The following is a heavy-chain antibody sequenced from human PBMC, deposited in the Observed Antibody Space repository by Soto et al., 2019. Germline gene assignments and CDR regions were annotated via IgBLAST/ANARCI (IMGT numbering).Heavy chain of an antibody. J-gene: IGHJ4*02. CDR3: AKRGEQWLVKYYFDY. Sequence: GGCLRLSCAASGLTFRSYAMSWVRQAQGKGLEWVSAISGSGGSTYYAESVKGRFTISRDNSKNTLYLQMNSLRAEDTSVYYCAKRGEQWLVKYYFDYWGPGTLVTVSS. CDR2: ISGSGGST. D-gene: IGHD6-19*01. V-gene: IGHV3-23*01. CDR1: GLTFRSYA.